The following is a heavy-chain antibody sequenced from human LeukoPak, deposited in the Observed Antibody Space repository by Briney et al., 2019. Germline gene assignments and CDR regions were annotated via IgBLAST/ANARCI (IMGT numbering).Heavy chain of an antibody. V-gene: IGHV3-23*01. CDR1: GFTFSISA. D-gene: IGHD3-22*01. J-gene: IGHJ4*02. CDR2: ISDTDGST. Sequence: GRSLRLSCAPSGFTFSISAMSWVRQAPGKGLEWVSSISDTDGSTYYADSVKGRFTLSRDNSKNTLYLQMNSLRAEDTAVYYCSRLLYYYDSSQPYWGQGTLVTVSS. CDR3: SRLLYYYDSSQPY.